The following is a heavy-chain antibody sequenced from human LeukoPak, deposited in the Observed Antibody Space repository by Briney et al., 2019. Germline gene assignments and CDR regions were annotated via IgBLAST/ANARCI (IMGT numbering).Heavy chain of an antibody. Sequence: PGGSLRLSCGASGFIFSTYSMTWVRQAPGEGLEWVANIKEDGSEKHYVDSLKGRFTISRDNAKNSLYLQMNSLRAEDTAVYYCVGGGGTFVYWGQGTLVTVSS. CDR3: VGGGGTFVY. D-gene: IGHD1-1*01. V-gene: IGHV3-7*05. CDR2: IKEDGSEK. J-gene: IGHJ4*02. CDR1: GFIFSTYS.